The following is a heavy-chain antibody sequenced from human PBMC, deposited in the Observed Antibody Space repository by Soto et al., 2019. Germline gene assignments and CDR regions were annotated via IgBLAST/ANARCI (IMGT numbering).Heavy chain of an antibody. D-gene: IGHD4-17*01. J-gene: IGHJ4*02. CDR3: ARVADHDYGDYLASIDY. CDR2: ISYDGSNK. CDR1: GFTFSSYA. V-gene: IGHV3-30-3*01. Sequence: QVQLVESGGGVVQPGRSLRLSCAASGFTFSSYAMHWVRQAPGKGLEWVAVISYDGSNKYYADSVKGRFTIFRDNSKNTLYLQMNSLRAEDTAVYYCARVADHDYGDYLASIDYWGQGTLVTVSS.